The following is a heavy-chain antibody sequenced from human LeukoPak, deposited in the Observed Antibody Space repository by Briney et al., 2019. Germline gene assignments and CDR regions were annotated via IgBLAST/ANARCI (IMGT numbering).Heavy chain of an antibody. CDR1: GFTFSNAW. V-gene: IGHV3-15*01. CDR3: ARGAAYSSSWPDY. CDR2: IKSKTDGGTT. J-gene: IGHJ4*02. Sequence: GGSLRLSCAASGFTFSNAWMSWVRQAPGKGLEWVGRIKSKTDGGTTDYAAPVKGRFTISRDDSKNTLYLQMNSLRSDDTAVYYCARGAAYSSSWPDYWGQGTLVTVSS. D-gene: IGHD6-13*01.